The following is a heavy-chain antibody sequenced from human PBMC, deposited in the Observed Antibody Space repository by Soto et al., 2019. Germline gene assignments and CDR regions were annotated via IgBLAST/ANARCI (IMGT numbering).Heavy chain of an antibody. V-gene: IGHV3-33*01. CDR3: GAPGEGDTHVE. J-gene: IGHJ4*02. D-gene: IGHD2-21*01. CDR1: VCSFGVYG. Sequence: PWWSXRVSGEGSVCSFGVYGGHWFRHAPGKGLGLVAVIWYDSSKEFYAASVDGRCTISRNNSKAILHVQMKRARAEDRAVYYCGAPGEGDTHVEWGQGPLV. CDR2: IWYDSSKE.